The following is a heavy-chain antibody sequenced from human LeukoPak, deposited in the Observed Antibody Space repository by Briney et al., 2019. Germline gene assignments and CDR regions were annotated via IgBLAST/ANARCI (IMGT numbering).Heavy chain of an antibody. D-gene: IGHD1-26*01. CDR2: ISYDGSNK. Sequence: GGSLRLSCAASGFTFSRFGMHWVRQAPGKGLEWVAVISYDGSNKYYADSVKGRFTISRDYPKNTLYLQMNSLRAEDTAVYYCAKGRGWEASYYYYYMDVWGKGTTVTISS. J-gene: IGHJ6*03. CDR3: AKGRGWEASYYYYYMDV. V-gene: IGHV3-30*18. CDR1: GFTFSRFG.